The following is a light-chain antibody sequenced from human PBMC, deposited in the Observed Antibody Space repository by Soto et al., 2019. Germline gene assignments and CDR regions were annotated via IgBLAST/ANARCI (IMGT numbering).Light chain of an antibody. CDR2: AAS. V-gene: IGKV1-39*01. CDR1: QSISSF. J-gene: IGKJ2*01. Sequence: DIQMTQSPSSLSASVGDRVSITCRASQSISSFLNWYQQKPGKAPNLLIYAASNLQSGVPSRFSGSGSGTDFTLTISSLRLEDFAMDYCQQSYTTPYTFGQGTKLEIK. CDR3: QQSYTTPYT.